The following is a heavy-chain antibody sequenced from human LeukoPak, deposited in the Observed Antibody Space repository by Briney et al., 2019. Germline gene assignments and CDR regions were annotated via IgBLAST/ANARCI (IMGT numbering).Heavy chain of an antibody. V-gene: IGHV3-43*01. CDR2: ISWDGNSI. Sequence: GGSLRLSCAAPGFTFDDYMMHWVRQAPGKGLEWVALISWDGNSIYYADSVKGRFTISRDNGKNSLYLQMLNLRTEDTAFYYCAKDVATVGIVDFWGQGTLVTVSS. J-gene: IGHJ4*02. CDR1: GFTFDDYM. D-gene: IGHD2-21*01. CDR3: AKDVATVGIVDF.